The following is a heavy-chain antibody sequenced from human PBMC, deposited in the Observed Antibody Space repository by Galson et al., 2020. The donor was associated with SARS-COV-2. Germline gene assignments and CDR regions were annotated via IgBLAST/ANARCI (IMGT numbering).Heavy chain of an antibody. CDR1: GFTFTTYA. CDR3: ARDYGPAYGGRGGIIDF. V-gene: IGHV3-30*02. CDR2: IRYDGSGR. D-gene: IGHD1-26*01. Sequence: GESLKISCAASGFTFTTYAMHWVRQAPGKGLEWVAFIRYDGSGRYYADSVKGRFTISRDSSKNALFLQMNSVRPEDTAVYYCARDYGPAYGGRGGIIDFWGQGTLVTVSS. J-gene: IGHJ4*02.